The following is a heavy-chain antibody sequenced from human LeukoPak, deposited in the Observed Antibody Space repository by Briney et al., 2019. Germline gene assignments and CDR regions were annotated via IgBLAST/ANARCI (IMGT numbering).Heavy chain of an antibody. V-gene: IGHV4-59*11. CDR1: GGSISSHY. J-gene: IGHJ4*02. D-gene: IGHD2-21*01. Sequence: SETLSLTCTVSGGSISSHYWSWIRQPPGKGLEWIGYIYYSGSTNYNPSLKSRVTISVDTSKNQFSLKLSSVTAADTAVYYCARDAYSGFDYWGQGTLVTVFS. CDR2: IYYSGST. CDR3: ARDAYSGFDY.